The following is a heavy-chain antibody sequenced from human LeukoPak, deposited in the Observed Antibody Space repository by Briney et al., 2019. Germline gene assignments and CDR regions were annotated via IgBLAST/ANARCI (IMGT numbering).Heavy chain of an antibody. J-gene: IGHJ4*02. CDR2: LGDSGRST. V-gene: IGHV3-23*01. Sequence: SGGSLTLSCAASGLTFYNYAMTWARQAPGKGLEGVSSLGDSGRSTYYAVSVRGRFTISSENYRDTLYLQMNSMRIEDTAVYYCVKRNSGSYPADRRFEYWGLGTLVTVSS. D-gene: IGHD1-26*01. CDR1: GLTFYNYA. CDR3: VKRNSGSYPADRRFEY.